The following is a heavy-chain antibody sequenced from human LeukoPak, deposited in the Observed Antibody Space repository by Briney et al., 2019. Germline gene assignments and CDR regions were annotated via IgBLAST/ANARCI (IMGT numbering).Heavy chain of an antibody. V-gene: IGHV3-15*01. CDR2: IKSKTDGGTT. J-gene: IGHJ4*02. Sequence: GGSLRLSCAASGFTFSNAWMSWVRQAPGKGLEWVGRIKSKTDGGTTDYAAPVKRRFTISRDDSKNTLYLQMNSLKTEDTAVYYCTTSYYDFWSGYLNHFDYWGQGTLVTVSS. CDR1: GFTFSNAW. D-gene: IGHD3-3*01. CDR3: TTSYYDFWSGYLNHFDY.